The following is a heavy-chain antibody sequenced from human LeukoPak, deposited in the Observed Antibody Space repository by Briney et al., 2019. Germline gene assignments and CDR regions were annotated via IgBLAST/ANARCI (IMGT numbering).Heavy chain of an antibody. CDR3: ARFGVDYDMDV. Sequence: SETLSLTCTVSGGSISGHYWTWIRQPPGKGLEWIGQIYYTGRADYNPSLKSRITISVDTSKNQISLRLSSVTAADTAIYYCARFGVDYDMDVWGQGTTVTVSS. J-gene: IGHJ6*01. CDR2: IYYTGRA. V-gene: IGHV4-59*11. D-gene: IGHD3-16*01. CDR1: GGSISGHY.